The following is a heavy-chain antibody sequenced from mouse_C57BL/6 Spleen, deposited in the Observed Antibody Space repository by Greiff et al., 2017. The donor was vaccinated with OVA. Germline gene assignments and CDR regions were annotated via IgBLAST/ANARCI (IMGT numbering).Heavy chain of an antibody. Sequence: EVKLMESGGGLVKPGGSLKLSCAASGFTFSDYGMHWVRQAPEKGLEWVAYISSGSSTIYYADTVKGRFTISRDNAKNTLFLQMTSLRSEDTAMYYCANYYGSSFYWYFDVWGTGTTVTVSS. CDR2: ISSGSSTI. V-gene: IGHV5-17*01. CDR3: ANYYGSSFYWYFDV. J-gene: IGHJ1*03. D-gene: IGHD1-1*01. CDR1: GFTFSDYG.